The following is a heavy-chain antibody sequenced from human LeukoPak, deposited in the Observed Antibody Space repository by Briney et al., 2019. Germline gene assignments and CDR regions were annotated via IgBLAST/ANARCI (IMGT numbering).Heavy chain of an antibody. CDR1: GFTFSSYG. CDR3: AKPHYSGSGSHSREDY. Sequence: GGSLRLSCAASGFTFSSYGMHWVRQAPGKGLEWVAVISHDGSKKYYADSVKGRFTISRDNSKNTLYLQMSSLRAEDTAVYYCAKPHYSGSGSHSREDYWGQGTLVTVSS. D-gene: IGHD3-10*01. CDR2: ISHDGSKK. V-gene: IGHV3-30*18. J-gene: IGHJ4*02.